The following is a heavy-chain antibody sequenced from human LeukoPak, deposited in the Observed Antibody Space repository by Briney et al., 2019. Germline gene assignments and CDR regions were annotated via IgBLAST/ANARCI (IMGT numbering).Heavy chain of an antibody. J-gene: IGHJ4*02. Sequence: GGSLRLSCAASGFTFSSYWMHWVRQAPGKGLVWVSRINTDGTTTIYADSVKGRFTISRDNAKNTLYLQVNSLRAEDTAVYFCAKDVPAAYFDYWGQGTLVTVSS. CDR3: AKDVPAAYFDY. CDR2: INTDGTTT. CDR1: GFTFSSYW. D-gene: IGHD2-2*01. V-gene: IGHV3-74*01.